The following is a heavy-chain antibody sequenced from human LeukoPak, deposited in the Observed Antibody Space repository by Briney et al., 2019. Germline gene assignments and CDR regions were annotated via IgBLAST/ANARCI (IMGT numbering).Heavy chain of an antibody. D-gene: IGHD3-10*01. CDR1: GFTFSSYA. J-gene: IGHJ4*02. V-gene: IGHV3-30-3*01. Sequence: GGSLRLSCAASGFTFSSYAMHWVRQAPGKGLEWVAVISYDGSNKYYADSVKGRFTISRDNSKNTLYLQMNSLRAEDTAVYYCARDERGIYFDYWGQGTLVTVSS. CDR2: ISYDGSNK. CDR3: ARDERGIYFDY.